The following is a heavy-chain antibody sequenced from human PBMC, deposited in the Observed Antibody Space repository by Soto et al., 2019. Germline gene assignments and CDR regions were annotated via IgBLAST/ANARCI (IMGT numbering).Heavy chain of an antibody. CDR3: VKTPPTGSTFRASEGIDP. CDR1: GGTFSNDI. CDR2: IVLLLNIA. J-gene: IGHJ5*02. D-gene: IGHD3-10*01. V-gene: IGHV1-69*02. Sequence: QVQLVQSGAEVKKPGSSVKVSCESSGGTFSNDIITWVRQAPGQGLEWMGRIVLLLNIANYAQKFQGRVTITADKPTAKFYMDSNSLTSEDAAAYYCVKTPPTGSTFRASEGIDPGDQGPRAPVPS.